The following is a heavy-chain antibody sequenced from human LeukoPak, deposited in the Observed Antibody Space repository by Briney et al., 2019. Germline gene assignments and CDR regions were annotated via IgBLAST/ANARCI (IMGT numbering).Heavy chain of an antibody. Sequence: ASETLSLTCTVSGGSISSYYWSWIRQPPGKGLEWIGYIYYSGSTNYNPSLKSRVTISVDTSKNQFSLKLSSVTAADTAVYYCASQTTVITNAFDIWGQGTMVTVSS. D-gene: IGHD4-17*01. CDR3: ASQTTVITNAFDI. V-gene: IGHV4-59*01. J-gene: IGHJ3*02. CDR2: IYYSGST. CDR1: GGSISSYY.